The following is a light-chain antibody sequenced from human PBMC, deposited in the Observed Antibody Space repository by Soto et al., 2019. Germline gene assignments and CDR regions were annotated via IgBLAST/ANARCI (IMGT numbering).Light chain of an antibody. CDR2: GAS. V-gene: IGKV3-15*01. CDR1: QTITNN. Sequence: EIVMTQSPATLSVTPGESATLSCRASQTITNNLAWYQQKPGQAPRLLIYGASTRATGFPARFSGSGSGTEFTLTISSLEPEDFAVYYCQQRSNWPRAFGQGTRLEIK. CDR3: QQRSNWPRA. J-gene: IGKJ5*01.